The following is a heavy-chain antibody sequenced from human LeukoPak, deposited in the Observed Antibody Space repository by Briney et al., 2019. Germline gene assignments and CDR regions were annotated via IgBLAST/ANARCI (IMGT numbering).Heavy chain of an antibody. J-gene: IGHJ4*02. D-gene: IGHD6-13*01. V-gene: IGHV4-59*12. CDR1: GSSINSYY. CDR2: IYSNGNT. Sequence: SETLSLTCSVSGSSINSYYWSWIRQPPGKGLEWIGYIYSNGNTNYNPSLKSRVTISVEMSKNQFSLKVSSVTAADTAVYYCASGDTNNWYAVFDYWGQGTLVTVSS. CDR3: ASGDTNNWYAVFDY.